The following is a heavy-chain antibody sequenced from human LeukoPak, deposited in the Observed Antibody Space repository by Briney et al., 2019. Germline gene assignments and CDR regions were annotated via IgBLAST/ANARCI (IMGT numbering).Heavy chain of an antibody. CDR3: AIGDSSGWYHLGY. J-gene: IGHJ4*02. CDR2: ISSSSSYI. CDR1: GFTFSSYS. D-gene: IGHD6-19*01. Sequence: GGSLRLSCAASGFTFSSYSMNWVRQAPGKGLEWVSSISSSSSYIYYADSVKGRFTISRDNSKNTLYLQMNSLRAEDTAVYYCAIGDSSGWYHLGYWGQGTLVTVSS. V-gene: IGHV3-21*01.